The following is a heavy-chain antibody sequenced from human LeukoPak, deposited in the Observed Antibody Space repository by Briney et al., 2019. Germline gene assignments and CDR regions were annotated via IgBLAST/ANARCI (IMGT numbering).Heavy chain of an antibody. V-gene: IGHV3-30*02. CDR3: AKDREDRYLDYGDYVEGDFDY. Sequence: PGGSLRLSCAASGFTFSSYAMHWVRQAPGKGLEWVAFIRYDGSNKYYADSVKGRFTISRDNSKNTLYLQMNSLRAEDTAVYYCAKDREDRYLDYGDYVEGDFDYWGQGTLVTVSS. CDR1: GFTFSSYA. D-gene: IGHD4-17*01. CDR2: IRYDGSNK. J-gene: IGHJ4*02.